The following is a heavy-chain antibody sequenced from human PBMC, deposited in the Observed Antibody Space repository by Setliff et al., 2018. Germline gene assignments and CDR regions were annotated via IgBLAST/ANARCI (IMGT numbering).Heavy chain of an antibody. J-gene: IGHJ4*02. CDR1: GYTFTSYG. CDR2: ISAYNGNA. CDR3: ARSPPTVVVTAIQAIFDY. D-gene: IGHD2-21*02. V-gene: IGHV1-18*01. Sequence: ASVMVSCKASGYTFTSYGISWVRQAPGQGLEWMGWISAYNGNANYAQKLQGRLTMTTDTSTSTAYMELRSLRSDDTAVYYCARSPPTVVVTAIQAIFDYWGQGTLVTVSS.